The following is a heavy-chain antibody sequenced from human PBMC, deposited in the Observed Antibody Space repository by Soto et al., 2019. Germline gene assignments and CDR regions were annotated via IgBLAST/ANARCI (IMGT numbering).Heavy chain of an antibody. CDR3: ARDLPSTSYGLDV. Sequence: QVQLVQSGAEVKKPGASLSISCKASGYTFINYYMHWVRQVPGQGLEWMGAIDPSGDSSTTYAQNCQGRVTITRDTSTSTVYLELTSLRSEDTAVYYCARDLPSTSYGLDVWGQGTTVTVS. V-gene: IGHV1-46*03. D-gene: IGHD2-2*01. J-gene: IGHJ6*02. CDR2: IDPSGDSST. CDR1: GYTFINYY.